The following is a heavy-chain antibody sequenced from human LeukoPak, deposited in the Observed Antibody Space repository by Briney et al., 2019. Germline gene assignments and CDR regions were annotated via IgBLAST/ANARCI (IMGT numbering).Heavy chain of an antibody. J-gene: IGHJ4*02. CDR2: ISGSGGST. CDR1: GFTFSSYA. D-gene: IGHD2-21*01. CDR3: AKVPGGYCASSTCWLDY. Sequence: GGSLRLSCAASGFTFSSYAMSWVRQAPGRGLEWVSAISGSGGSTYYADSVKGRFTISRDNSRNTLYLQMNSLRAEDTAVYYCAKVPGGYCASSTCWLDYWGQGTLVTVSS. V-gene: IGHV3-23*01.